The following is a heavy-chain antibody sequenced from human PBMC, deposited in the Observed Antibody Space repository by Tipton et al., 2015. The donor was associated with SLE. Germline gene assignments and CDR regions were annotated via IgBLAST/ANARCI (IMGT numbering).Heavy chain of an antibody. J-gene: IGHJ4*02. CDR2: IYYSGST. CDR3: ARRIYFYDSSGFFDY. Sequence: LRLSCTVSGGSISSSSYYWGWIRQPPGKGLEWIGSIYYSGSTYYNPSLKSRVTTSVDTSKNQFSLKLSSVTAADTAVYYCARRIYFYDSSGFFDYWGQGTLVTVSS. V-gene: IGHV4-39*01. CDR1: GGSISSSSYY. D-gene: IGHD3-22*01.